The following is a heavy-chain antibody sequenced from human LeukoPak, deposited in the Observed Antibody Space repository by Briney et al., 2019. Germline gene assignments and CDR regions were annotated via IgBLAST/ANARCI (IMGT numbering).Heavy chain of an antibody. CDR3: ARGPSSSWYIIDY. CDR1: GGSISSSYSY. V-gene: IGHV4-39*07. Sequence: PSETLSLTCTVSGGSISSSYSYWGWIRQPPGKGLEWIGNIYYSGSTNYNPSLKSRVTISVDTSKNQFSLKLSSVTAADTAMYYCARGPSSSWYIIDYWGQGTLVTVSS. CDR2: IYYSGST. D-gene: IGHD6-13*01. J-gene: IGHJ4*02.